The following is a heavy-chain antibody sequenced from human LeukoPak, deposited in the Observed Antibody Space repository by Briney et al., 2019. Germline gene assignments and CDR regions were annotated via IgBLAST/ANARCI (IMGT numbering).Heavy chain of an antibody. D-gene: IGHD6-6*01. Sequence: SQTLSLTCTVSGGSISSGSYHWSWIRQPAGKGLEWIGRIYTSGSTNYNPSLKSRVTISVDTPKNQFSLKVSSVTAADTAVYYCARGVYYYYYYMDVWGKGTTVTVSS. CDR1: GGSISSGSYH. CDR3: ARGVYYYYYYMDV. J-gene: IGHJ6*03. CDR2: IYTSGST. V-gene: IGHV4-61*02.